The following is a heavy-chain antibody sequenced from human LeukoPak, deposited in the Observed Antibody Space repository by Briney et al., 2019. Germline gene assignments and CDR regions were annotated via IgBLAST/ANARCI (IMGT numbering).Heavy chain of an antibody. D-gene: IGHD3-22*01. CDR3: AKDLDYYDSSGYCVFDY. J-gene: IGHJ4*02. V-gene: IGHV3-23*01. CDR2: ISGSGGST. Sequence: PGGSLRLSCAASGFTFSSYGMSWVRQAPGKGLEWVSAISGSGGSTYYADSVKGRFTISRDNSKNTLYLQMNSLRAEDTAVYYCAKDLDYYDSSGYCVFDYWGQGTLVTVPS. CDR1: GFTFSSYG.